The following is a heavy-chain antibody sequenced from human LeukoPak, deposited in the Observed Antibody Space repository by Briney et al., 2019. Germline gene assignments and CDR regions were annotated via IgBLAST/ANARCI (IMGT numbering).Heavy chain of an antibody. Sequence: SETLSLTCTVSGGSVSSGSYYWSWLRQPPGKGLEWIGYIYYSGSTNYNPSLKSRVTISVDTSKNQFSLKLSSVTAADTAVYYCARGGDSSSWEFDYWGQGTLVTVSS. CDR2: IYYSGST. CDR1: GGSVSSGSYY. J-gene: IGHJ4*02. CDR3: ARGGDSSSWEFDY. V-gene: IGHV4-61*01. D-gene: IGHD6-13*01.